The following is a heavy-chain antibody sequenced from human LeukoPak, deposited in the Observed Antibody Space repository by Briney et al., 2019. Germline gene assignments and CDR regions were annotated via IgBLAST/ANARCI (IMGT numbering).Heavy chain of an antibody. Sequence: GGSLRLSCAASGFTFSSHGMHWVRQAPGKGLEWVANINQDGTEKYYVDSVKGRFTISRDNAKNSLYLQMNSLRVEDTAVYYCAKLAKYFYGWETYYFFEHWGQGTPVTASS. CDR1: GFTFSSHG. CDR2: INQDGTEK. D-gene: IGHD3-10*01. V-gene: IGHV3-7*01. J-gene: IGHJ4*02. CDR3: AKLAKYFYGWETYYFFEH.